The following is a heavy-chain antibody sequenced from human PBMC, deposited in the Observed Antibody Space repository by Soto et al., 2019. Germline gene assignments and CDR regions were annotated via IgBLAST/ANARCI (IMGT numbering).Heavy chain of an antibody. CDR2: ISPINT. J-gene: IGHJ6*02. CDR3: ARDTALPESLRDDFFYFGMDV. CDR1: GYTFASYV. D-gene: IGHD2-2*01. V-gene: IGHV1-18*04. Sequence: GASVKVSCKASGYTFASYVISWVRQAPGQGLEWMGWISPINTNYAQKFQDRVTMTTDPSSSTAYMEVRSLRSDDTAVYFCARDTALPESLRDDFFYFGMDVWGQGTTVTISS.